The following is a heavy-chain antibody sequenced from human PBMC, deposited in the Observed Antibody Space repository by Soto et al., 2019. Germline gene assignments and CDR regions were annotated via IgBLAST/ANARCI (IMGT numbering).Heavy chain of an antibody. CDR1: GGSISSYY. V-gene: IGHV4-59*01. J-gene: IGHJ4*02. D-gene: IGHD6-13*01. CDR3: ARDAMAAGTFYFDY. Sequence: SETLSLTCTVSGGSISSYYWSWIRQPPGKGLEWIGYIYYSGSTNYNPSLKSRVTISVDTSKNQFSLKLSSVTAADTAVYYCARDAMAAGTFYFDYWGQGTLGTVS. CDR2: IYYSGST.